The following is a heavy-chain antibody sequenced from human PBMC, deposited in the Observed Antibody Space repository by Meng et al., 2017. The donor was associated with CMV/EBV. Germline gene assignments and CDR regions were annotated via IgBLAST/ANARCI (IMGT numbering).Heavy chain of an antibody. CDR1: GGSISSYY. Sequence: GSLRLSCTVSGGSISSYYWSWIRQPPGKGLEWIGYIYYSGSTNYNPSLKSRVTISVDTSKNQFSLKLSSVTAADTAVYYCARGKRYSSSWYPSFDYWGQGTLVTVS. CDR3: ARGKRYSSSWYPSFDY. J-gene: IGHJ4*02. CDR2: IYYSGST. D-gene: IGHD6-13*01. V-gene: IGHV4-59*01.